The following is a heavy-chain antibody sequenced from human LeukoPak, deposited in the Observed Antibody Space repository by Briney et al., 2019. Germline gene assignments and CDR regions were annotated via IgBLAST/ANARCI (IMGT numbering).Heavy chain of an antibody. D-gene: IGHD3-10*01. CDR3: ATTRVTNDAFDI. J-gene: IGHJ3*02. CDR1: GYTLTELS. V-gene: IGHV1-24*01. Sequence: ASVKVSCKVSGYTLTELSMYWVRQAPGKGLEWMGGFDPEDGETIYAQKFQGRVTMTEDTSTDTAYMELSSLRSEDTAVYYCATTRVTNDAFDIWGQGTMVTVSS. CDR2: FDPEDGET.